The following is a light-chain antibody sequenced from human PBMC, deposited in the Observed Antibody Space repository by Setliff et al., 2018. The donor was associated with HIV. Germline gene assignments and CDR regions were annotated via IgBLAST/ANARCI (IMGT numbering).Light chain of an antibody. CDR2: GNN. J-gene: IGLJ1*01. CDR3: QSYDSSLRGV. V-gene: IGLV1-40*01. Sequence: QSALTQPPSVSGAPGQRVTISCTGSSSNIGAGYDVHWYQQLPGTAPKLLIYGNNNRPSGVPDRFSGSKSGTSASLAITGLQAEDEADYYCQSYDSSLRGVFGTGTKVTVL. CDR1: SSNIGAGYD.